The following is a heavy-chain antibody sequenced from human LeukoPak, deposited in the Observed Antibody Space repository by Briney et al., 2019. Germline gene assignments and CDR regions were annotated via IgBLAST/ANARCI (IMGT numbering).Heavy chain of an antibody. V-gene: IGHV3-20*04. Sequence: GGSLRLSCAASGFTFSNAWMSWVRQTPGKGLEWVSGTNWDGGRTGYADSVKGRFTISRDNAKNSLYLQMNSLRVEDTAMYYRARDGLRRPPTPYCGGDCPLDYWGQGTLVSVSS. J-gene: IGHJ4*02. D-gene: IGHD2-21*02. CDR1: GFTFSNAW. CDR3: ARDGLRRPPTPYCGGDCPLDY. CDR2: TNWDGGRT.